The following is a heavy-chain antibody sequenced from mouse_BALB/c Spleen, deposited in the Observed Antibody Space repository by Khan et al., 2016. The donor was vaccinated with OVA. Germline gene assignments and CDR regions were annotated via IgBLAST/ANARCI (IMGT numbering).Heavy chain of an antibody. CDR1: GFSLASYG. CDR2: IWTGGST. J-gene: IGHJ1*01. V-gene: IGHV2-9*02. Sequence: VQLQESGPGLVAPSQSLSITCTVSGFSLASYGVHWVRQPPGKGLEWLGVIWTGGSTHYNSALMSRLSISKDNSKSQVFLKMNSLQTDDTARYYCARDYGNYGGYVDVWGAGTTVTVSS. D-gene: IGHD2-1*01. CDR3: ARDYGNYGGYVDV.